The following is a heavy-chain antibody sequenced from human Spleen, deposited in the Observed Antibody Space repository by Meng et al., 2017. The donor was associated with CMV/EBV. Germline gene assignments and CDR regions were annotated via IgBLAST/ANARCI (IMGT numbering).Heavy chain of an antibody. CDR1: FTSCG. D-gene: IGHD6-19*01. CDR3: ARQYFGSIAVAVPNWYVDL. J-gene: IGHJ2*01. Sequence: FTSCGISWVRQAPGQGLEWMGWISAYNGNTNYAQKLQGRVTMTTDTSTSTAYMELRSLRSDDTAVYYCARQYFGSIAVAVPNWYVDLWGRGTLVTVSS. CDR2: ISAYNGNT. V-gene: IGHV1-18*01.